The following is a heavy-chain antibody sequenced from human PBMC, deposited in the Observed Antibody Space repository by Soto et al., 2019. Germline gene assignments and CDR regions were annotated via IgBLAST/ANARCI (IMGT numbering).Heavy chain of an antibody. Sequence: SQTLSLTCAISGDSVSSNSAAWNWIRQSPSRGLEWLGRTYYRSKWYNDYAVSVKSRITINPDTSKNQFSLQLNSVTPEDTAVYYCARVVTCSSTSCYGGADYYYYYGMDVWGQGTTLTVSS. CDR3: ARVVTCSSTSCYGGADYYYYYGMDV. V-gene: IGHV6-1*01. CDR2: TYYRSKWYN. D-gene: IGHD2-2*01. J-gene: IGHJ6*02. CDR1: GDSVSSNSAA.